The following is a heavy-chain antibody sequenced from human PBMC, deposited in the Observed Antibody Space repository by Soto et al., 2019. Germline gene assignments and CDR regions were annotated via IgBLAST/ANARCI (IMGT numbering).Heavy chain of an antibody. V-gene: IGHV3-23*01. J-gene: IGHJ4*02. CDR2: ISGSGGST. D-gene: IGHD6-19*01. CDR3: AKGQSGWYAPFDY. Sequence: EVQLLESGGGLVQPGGSLRLSCAASGFTFSSYAMSWVRQAPGKGLEWVSTISGSGGSTYYADSVKGRFTISRDNSKNTLYQQMNSLRAEDTAVYYCAKGQSGWYAPFDYWGQGTLVTVSS. CDR1: GFTFSSYA.